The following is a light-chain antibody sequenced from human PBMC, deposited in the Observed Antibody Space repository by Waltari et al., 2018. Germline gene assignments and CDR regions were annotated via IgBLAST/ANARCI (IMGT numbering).Light chain of an antibody. CDR2: SAS. V-gene: IGKV1-39*01. CDR3: QQGYTFPCT. Sequence: DIQLTQSPSSLSASVGDRVPLTCRASQNINKYLNWYQQKAGKSPKLLIFSASNLQTGVPSRFSGSGSGTDFTLTISSLQPEDFATYYCQQGYTFPCTFGQGTKLEMK. CDR1: QNINKY. J-gene: IGKJ2*02.